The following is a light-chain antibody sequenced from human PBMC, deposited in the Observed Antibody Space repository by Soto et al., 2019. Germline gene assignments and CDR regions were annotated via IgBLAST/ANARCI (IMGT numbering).Light chain of an antibody. J-gene: IGKJ1*01. CDR3: QQSYSTLSWT. V-gene: IGKV1-39*01. Sequence: DIQMTRSPSSRSASVGDRVAITCRASQRIRRYLNWYQQKPGTAPQLMIYAASSLQSGVPSRFSGSGSGTDFTLTISSLQPEDFAPYYCQQSYSTLSWTFGQGTKV. CDR2: AAS. CDR1: QRIRRY.